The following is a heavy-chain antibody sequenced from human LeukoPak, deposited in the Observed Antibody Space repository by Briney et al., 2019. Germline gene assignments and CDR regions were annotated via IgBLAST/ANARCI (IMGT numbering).Heavy chain of an antibody. CDR3: VEVGFGDAFDI. V-gene: IGHV1-8*01. Sequence: GASVKVSCKASGYTFTSYDINWVRQATGQGLEWMGWMNPNSGNTGYAQKFQGRVTMTRNTSIGTAYMELSSLRSEDTAVYYCVEVGFGDAFDIWGQGTMVTVSS. CDR1: GYTFTSYD. CDR2: MNPNSGNT. D-gene: IGHD3-16*01. J-gene: IGHJ3*02.